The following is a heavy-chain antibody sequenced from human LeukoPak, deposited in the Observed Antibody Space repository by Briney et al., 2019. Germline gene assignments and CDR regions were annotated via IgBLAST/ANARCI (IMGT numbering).Heavy chain of an antibody. V-gene: IGHV3-9*01. CDR3: AKAMVVSATGGAFDY. D-gene: IGHD2-15*01. CDR2: ISWNSGSI. Sequence: GGSLRLSCAASRFTFDDYAMHWVRQAPEKGLEWVSGISWNSGSIGYADSVKGRFTISRDNAKNSLYLQMNSLRAEDTALYYCAKAMVVSATGGAFDYWGQGTLVTVSS. J-gene: IGHJ4*02. CDR1: RFTFDDYA.